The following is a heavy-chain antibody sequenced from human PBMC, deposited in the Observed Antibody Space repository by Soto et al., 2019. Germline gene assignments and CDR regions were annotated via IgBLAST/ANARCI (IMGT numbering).Heavy chain of an antibody. Sequence: GRSLRLSCAASGFTFSSYAMSWVRQAPGKGLEWVSAISGSGGSTYYADSVKGRFTISRDNSKNTLYLQMNSLRAEDTAVYYCAKDRSIRQWLVRGMGSYFDYWGQGTLVTVSS. CDR1: GFTFSSYA. CDR2: ISGSGGST. CDR3: AKDRSIRQWLVRGMGSYFDY. V-gene: IGHV3-23*01. D-gene: IGHD6-19*01. J-gene: IGHJ4*02.